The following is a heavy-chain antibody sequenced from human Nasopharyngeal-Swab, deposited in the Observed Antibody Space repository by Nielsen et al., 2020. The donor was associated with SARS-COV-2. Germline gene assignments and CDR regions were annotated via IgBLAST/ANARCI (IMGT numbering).Heavy chain of an antibody. J-gene: IGHJ6*02. CDR2: INHSGST. D-gene: IGHD2-2*01. CDR1: GGAVSGYY. Sequence: SETLSLTCAVYGGAVSGYYWSWIRQPPGKRLEWIGEINHSGSTNYNPSLKSRVTISVDTSKNQFSLKLSSVTAADTAVYYCARTDIVVVPAATTPRKDGMDVWGQGTTVTVSS. V-gene: IGHV4-34*01. CDR3: ARTDIVVVPAATTPRKDGMDV.